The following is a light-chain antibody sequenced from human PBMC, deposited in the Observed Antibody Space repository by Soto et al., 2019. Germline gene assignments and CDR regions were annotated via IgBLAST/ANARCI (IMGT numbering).Light chain of an antibody. J-gene: IGKJ2*01. Sequence: DIQMTQSPSTLSASVGDRVTITCRASQSISTWLVWYQQKPGKAPKVLIYDASSLQSGVPSRFSGHGSGTDFTLTISSMQPDDSPIYYCQQYKTYTTFGQGTKLEIK. CDR2: DAS. CDR1: QSISTW. V-gene: IGKV1-5*01. CDR3: QQYKTYTT.